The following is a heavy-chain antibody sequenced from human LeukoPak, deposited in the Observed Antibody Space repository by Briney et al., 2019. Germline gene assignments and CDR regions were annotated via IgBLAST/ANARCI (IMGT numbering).Heavy chain of an antibody. J-gene: IGHJ4*02. V-gene: IGHV1-69*13. CDR2: IIPIFGTA. CDR3: ARGEFTGDLLYYFDY. CDR1: GGTFSSYA. Sequence: SVRVSCKASGGTFSSYAISWVRQAPGQGLEWMGGIIPIFGTANYAQKFQGRVTITADESTSTAYMELSSLRSEDTAVYYCARGEFTGDLLYYFDYWGQGTLVTVSS. D-gene: IGHD4-17*01.